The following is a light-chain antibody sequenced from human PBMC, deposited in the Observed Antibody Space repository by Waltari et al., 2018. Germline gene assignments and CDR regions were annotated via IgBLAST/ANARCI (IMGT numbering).Light chain of an antibody. CDR1: QNLHTSDNGKH. Sequence: DIVMTQSPDSLPWSLGEGATINSKSSQNLHTSDNGKHLAWYQKKPGQPPRLLIFGASTRESGVPDRFSGSGSGADFSLTISGLQAEDVAVYYCEQYYTTPFTFGQGTKVEIK. J-gene: IGKJ2*01. CDR3: EQYYTTPFT. CDR2: GAS. V-gene: IGKV4-1*01.